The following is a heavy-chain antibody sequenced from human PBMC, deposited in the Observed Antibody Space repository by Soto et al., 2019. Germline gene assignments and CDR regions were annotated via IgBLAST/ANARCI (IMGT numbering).Heavy chain of an antibody. V-gene: IGHV4-39*01. CDR2: IYYSGST. CDR3: ARRYYGSGSYYMDY. D-gene: IGHD3-10*01. Sequence: SETLSLTCTASGGSISSSSYYWGWIRQPPGKGLEWIGSIYYSGSTYYNPSLKSRVTISVDTSKNQFSLKLSSVTAADTAVYYCARRYYGSGSYYMDYWGQGTLVTVSS. J-gene: IGHJ4*02. CDR1: GGSISSSSYY.